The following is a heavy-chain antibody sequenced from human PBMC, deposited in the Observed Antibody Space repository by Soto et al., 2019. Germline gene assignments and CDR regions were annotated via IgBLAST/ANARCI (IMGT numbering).Heavy chain of an antibody. V-gene: IGHV3-23*01. Sequence: GGSLRLSCAAPGFTFSGYAMSWVRPAPGKGLEGGSAISGSGGSTYYADSVKGRFTISRDNSKNTLYLQMNSLRAEDTAVYYCAKDAYYYDSSGYLSFSWFDPWGQGTLVTVSS. CDR3: AKDAYYYDSSGYLSFSWFDP. D-gene: IGHD3-22*01. CDR1: GFTFSGYA. J-gene: IGHJ5*02. CDR2: ISGSGGST.